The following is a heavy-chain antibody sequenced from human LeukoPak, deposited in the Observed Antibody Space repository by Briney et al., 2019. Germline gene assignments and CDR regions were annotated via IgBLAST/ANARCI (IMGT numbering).Heavy chain of an antibody. CDR2: ISSSSSYT. V-gene: IGHV3-11*06. D-gene: IGHD4-17*01. Sequence: GGSLRLSCAASGFTFSDYYMRWIRQAPGKGLEWVSYISSSSSYTNYADSVKGRFTISRDNAKNTLYLQMNSLRLEDTAVYYSARDAGDYPNKNLDCCGQGTLVTVSA. J-gene: IGHJ4*02. CDR1: GFTFSDYY. CDR3: ARDAGDYPNKNLDC.